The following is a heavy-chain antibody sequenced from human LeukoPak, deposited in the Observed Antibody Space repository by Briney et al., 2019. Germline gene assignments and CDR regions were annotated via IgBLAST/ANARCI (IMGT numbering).Heavy chain of an antibody. D-gene: IGHD3-10*01. CDR3: AKGGAVSSKSITLVRGTRRYYYYMDV. CDR1: GFTFSSYA. V-gene: IGHV3-23*01. CDR2: MTGAGDRT. J-gene: IGHJ6*03. Sequence: GGSLRLSCAASGFTFSSYAMGWVRQAPGKGLEWVSAMTGAGDRTDYADSVKGRFTISRDNSKNTLYLQMDRLRAEDTAVYYCAKGGAVSSKSITLVRGTRRYYYYMDVWGKGTTVTISS.